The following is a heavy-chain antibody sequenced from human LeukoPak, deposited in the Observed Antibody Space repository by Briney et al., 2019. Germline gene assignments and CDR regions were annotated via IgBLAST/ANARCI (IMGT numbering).Heavy chain of an antibody. V-gene: IGHV3-21*01. CDR3: ARAVPGYGDSF. Sequence: NPGGSLRLSCAASGSTFSTYWMHWVRQAPGKGLEWVSSISSSSSYIYYADSVKGRFTISRDNAKNSLYLQMNSLRAEDTAVYYCARAVPGYGDSFWGQGTLVTVSS. D-gene: IGHD4-17*01. CDR2: ISSSSSYI. J-gene: IGHJ4*02. CDR1: GSTFSTYW.